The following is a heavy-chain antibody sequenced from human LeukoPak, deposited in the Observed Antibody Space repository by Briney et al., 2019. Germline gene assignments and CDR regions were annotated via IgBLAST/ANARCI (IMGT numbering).Heavy chain of an antibody. Sequence: WVRQAPGKGLEWIGSIYYSGSTYYNPSLKSRVTISVDTSKNQFSLKLSSVTAADTAVYYCASSDYGDYAFDYWGQGTLVTVSS. J-gene: IGHJ4*02. V-gene: IGHV4-39*01. CDR2: IYYSGST. D-gene: IGHD4-17*01. CDR3: ASSDYGDYAFDY.